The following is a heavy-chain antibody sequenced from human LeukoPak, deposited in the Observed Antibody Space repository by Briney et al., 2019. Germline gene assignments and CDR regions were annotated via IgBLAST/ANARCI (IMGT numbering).Heavy chain of an antibody. J-gene: IGHJ4*02. CDR3: ARYVDTDSGYEAPFDY. CDR2: IKQDGREK. CDR1: GFTFSSYA. Sequence: GGSLRLSCAVSGFTFSSYAMSWVRQAPGKGMEWVANIKQDGREKYYVDSVKGRFTISRDNAKNSLYLQMNSLRAEDTAVYYCARYVDTDSGYEAPFDYWGQGTLVTVSS. D-gene: IGHD5-12*01. V-gene: IGHV3-7*01.